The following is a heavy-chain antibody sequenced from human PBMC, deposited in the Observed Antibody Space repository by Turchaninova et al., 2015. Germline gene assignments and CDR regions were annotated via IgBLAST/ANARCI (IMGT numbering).Heavy chain of an antibody. Sequence: VQLPELGAGLVKTSVTLSLACVVSGDSISSGYYRGWIRQPPGKGLEWIGTVSPSGTTFYNPSLKSRVTVSVDTSKNQFSLKLSSVTAADTAVYYCARTPWGSWGQGTLVTVSS. CDR2: VSPSGTT. CDR3: ARTPWGS. J-gene: IGHJ5*02. V-gene: IGHV4-38-2*01. D-gene: IGHD3-16*01. CDR1: GDSISSGYY.